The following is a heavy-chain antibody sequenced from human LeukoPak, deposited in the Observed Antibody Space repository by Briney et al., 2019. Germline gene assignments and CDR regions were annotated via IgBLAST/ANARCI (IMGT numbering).Heavy chain of an antibody. D-gene: IGHD4-23*01. CDR1: GGSFSSYY. J-gene: IGHJ4*02. Sequence: SETLSLTCTLSGGSFSSYYWSWIRHPPGRGLEWIGYVYYNGATKYNPSLRSRVTISMDTSKNQFSLNLTSVTAADTAFYYCARELRWGNSIDYWGQGTLVTVSS. CDR2: VYYNGAT. V-gene: IGHV4-59*01. CDR3: ARELRWGNSIDY.